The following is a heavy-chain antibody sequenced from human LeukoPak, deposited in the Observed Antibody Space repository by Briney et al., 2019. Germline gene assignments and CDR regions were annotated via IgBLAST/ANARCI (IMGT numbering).Heavy chain of an antibody. CDR1: GYTFTPYG. CDR2: INSGNGNT. Sequence: VASVKVSCKASGYTFTPYGIHWVRQAPGQRPEWMGWINSGNGNTKYSQKFQGRVTITRDTSASTAYMELSSLTSEDTAVYSCAGMTYNSSPFDPWGQGTLVTVSS. D-gene: IGHD3-22*01. CDR3: AGMTYNSSPFDP. V-gene: IGHV1-3*01. J-gene: IGHJ5*02.